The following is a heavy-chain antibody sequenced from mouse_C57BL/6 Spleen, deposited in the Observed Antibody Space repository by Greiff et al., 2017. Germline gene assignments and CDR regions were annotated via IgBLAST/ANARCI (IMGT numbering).Heavy chain of an antibody. V-gene: IGHV14-4*01. J-gene: IGHJ3*01. Sequence: EVKLQESGAELVRPGASVKLSCTASGFNIKDDYMHWVKQRPEQGLEWIGWIDPENGDTEYASKFQGKATITADTSSNTAYLQLSSLTSEDTAVYYCTSYMVPRWGQGTLVTVSA. D-gene: IGHD1-1*02. CDR2: IDPENGDT. CDR1: GFNIKDDY. CDR3: TSYMVPR.